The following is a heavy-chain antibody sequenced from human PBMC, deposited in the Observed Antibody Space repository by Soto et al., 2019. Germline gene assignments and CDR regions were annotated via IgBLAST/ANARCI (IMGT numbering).Heavy chain of an antibody. J-gene: IGHJ4*02. D-gene: IGHD3-10*01. CDR1: GFVFKDSS. CDR2: IRDRAYNYAT. Sequence: GGSLRLSCVASGFVFKDSSIHWVRQASGEGLEWVGRIRDRAYNYATAYTASVKGRFTISRDDSTNTAYLQMNSLRTEDTAIYYCTRLISAAQDYWGQGTLVTVSS. CDR3: TRLISAAQDY. V-gene: IGHV3-73*01.